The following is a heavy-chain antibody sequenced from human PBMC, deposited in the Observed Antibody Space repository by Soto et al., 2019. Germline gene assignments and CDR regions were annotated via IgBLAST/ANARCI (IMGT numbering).Heavy chain of an antibody. Sequence: PGGSLRLSCAASGFTFSSYGMHWVRQAPGKGLEWVAVISYDGSNKYYADSVKGRFTISRDNSKNTLYLQMNSLRAEDTAVYYCAKDFRGTMTLDYWGQGTLVPVSS. CDR3: AKDFRGTMTLDY. D-gene: IGHD1-7*01. CDR2: ISYDGSNK. CDR1: GFTFSSYG. V-gene: IGHV3-30*18. J-gene: IGHJ4*02.